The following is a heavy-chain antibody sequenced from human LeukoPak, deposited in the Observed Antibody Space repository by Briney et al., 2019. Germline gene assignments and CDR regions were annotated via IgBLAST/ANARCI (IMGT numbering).Heavy chain of an antibody. J-gene: IGHJ4*02. Sequence: SETLSLTCTVSGGSISSYYWSWLRQPPGKGLEWIGYIYYSGSTNYNPSLKSRVTISVDTSKNQFSLKLSSVTAADTAVYYCARDVGYCSSTSCSDYWGQGTLVTVSS. CDR3: ARDVGYCSSTSCSDY. D-gene: IGHD2-2*01. CDR2: IYYSGST. CDR1: GGSISSYY. V-gene: IGHV4-59*01.